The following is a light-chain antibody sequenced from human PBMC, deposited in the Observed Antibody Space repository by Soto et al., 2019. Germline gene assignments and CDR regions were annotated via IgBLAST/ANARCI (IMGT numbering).Light chain of an antibody. CDR2: DAS. CDR3: QHRSSWPLT. V-gene: IGKV3-11*01. J-gene: IGKJ4*01. CDR1: QSVSSY. Sequence: EIVLTQSPATLSLSPGERATLSCRASQSVSSYLAWYQQKPGQAPRLLIYDASNRATGIPARFSGGGSETDFTLTISSLEPEDFAVYFCQHRSSWPLTFGAGTGVEI.